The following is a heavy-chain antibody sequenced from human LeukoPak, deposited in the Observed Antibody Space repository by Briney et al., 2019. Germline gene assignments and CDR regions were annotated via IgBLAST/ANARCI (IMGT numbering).Heavy chain of an antibody. V-gene: IGHV3-30*18. J-gene: IGHJ4*02. CDR1: GFTFSDYG. D-gene: IGHD3-22*01. CDR2: MSYYEKK. Sequence: GGSLRLSCAASGFTFSDYGLYWVRQAPGKGLEWVATMSYYEKKYHADSVKGRFTISRDNSKSTLYLQMNGLRAEDTAVYYCAKSYDGSGYYPGYWGQGTLVTVSS. CDR3: AKSYDGSGYYPGY.